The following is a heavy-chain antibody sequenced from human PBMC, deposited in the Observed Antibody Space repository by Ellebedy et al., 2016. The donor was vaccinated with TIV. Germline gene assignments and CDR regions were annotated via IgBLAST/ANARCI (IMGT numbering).Heavy chain of an antibody. V-gene: IGHV4-39*01. D-gene: IGHD3-10*01. CDR3: ARWFGELLYVRWFDP. J-gene: IGHJ5*02. CDR1: GGSTSRSSSY. Sequence: SETLSLTCTVSGGSTSRSSSYWGWIRQSPQKGLEWIGSIYYTGSTDYNPSLKSRVTISADTSKNQFSLRLSSVTAADTAVYYCARWFGELLYVRWFDPWGQGTLVTVSS. CDR2: IYYTGST.